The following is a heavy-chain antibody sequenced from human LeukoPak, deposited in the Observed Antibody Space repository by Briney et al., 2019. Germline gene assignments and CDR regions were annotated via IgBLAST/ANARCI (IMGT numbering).Heavy chain of an antibody. J-gene: IGHJ4*02. V-gene: IGHV4-34*01. D-gene: IGHD3-3*01. Sequence: PSETLSLTCAVYGGSFSGYYWSWIRQPPGKGLEWIGEINHSGSTNYNPSLKSRVTISVDTSKNQFSLKLSSVTAADTAVYYCARGSGYYSPLNYWGQGTLVTVSS. CDR2: INHSGST. CDR1: GGSFSGYY. CDR3: ARGSGYYSPLNY.